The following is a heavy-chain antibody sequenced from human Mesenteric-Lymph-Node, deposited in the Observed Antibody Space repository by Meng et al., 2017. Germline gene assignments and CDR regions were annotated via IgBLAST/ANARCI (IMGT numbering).Heavy chain of an antibody. CDR1: GFTFSDYY. CDR2: ISNNGDTK. D-gene: IGHD3-16*01. J-gene: IGHJ4*02. Sequence: GESLKISCAASGFTFSDYYMSWIRQAPGKGLEWISHISNNGDTKYYEDSVRGRFTVSRDNADSSLYLQMNSLRVEDTAIYYCARSRRPSNYEGGRWGQGTLVTVSS. V-gene: IGHV3-11*01. CDR3: ARSRRPSNYEGGR.